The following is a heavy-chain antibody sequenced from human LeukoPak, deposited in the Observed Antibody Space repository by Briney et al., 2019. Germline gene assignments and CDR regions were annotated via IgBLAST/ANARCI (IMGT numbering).Heavy chain of an antibody. Sequence: SETLSLTCAVSGGSLSSYYWSWIRQPPGKGLEWIGYIYYSGSTNYNPSLKSRVTISVDTSKNQFSLKLSSVTAADTAVYYCARGIVATIVDYWGQGTLVTVSS. CDR1: GGSLSSYY. J-gene: IGHJ4*02. CDR2: IYYSGST. V-gene: IGHV4-59*08. CDR3: ARGIVATIVDY. D-gene: IGHD5-12*01.